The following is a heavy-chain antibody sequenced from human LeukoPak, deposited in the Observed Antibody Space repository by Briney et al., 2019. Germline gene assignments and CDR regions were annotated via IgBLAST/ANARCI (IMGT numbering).Heavy chain of an antibody. D-gene: IGHD2/OR15-2a*01. CDR2: IYYSGST. Sequence: PSETLSLTCTVSGGSISSSSYYWGWIRQPPGKGLEWIGSIYYSGSTYYNPSLKSRVTISVDTSKNQFSLKLSSVTAADTAVYYCARGKSRAILSFHGNWFDPWGQGTLVTVSS. CDR3: ARGKSRAILSFHGNWFDP. CDR1: GGSISSSSYY. V-gene: IGHV4-39*07. J-gene: IGHJ5*02.